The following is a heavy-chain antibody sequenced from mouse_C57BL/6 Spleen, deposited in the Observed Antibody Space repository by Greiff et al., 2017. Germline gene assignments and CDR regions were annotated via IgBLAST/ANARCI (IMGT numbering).Heavy chain of an antibody. Sequence: QVQLQQPGAELVMPGASVKLSCKASGYTFTSYWMHWVKQRPGQGLEWIGEIDPSDSYTNYNQKFKGKSTLTVDKSSSTAYMQLSSLTSEDSAVYYCARTTVVATNFDYWGQGTTRTVSS. CDR3: ARTTVVATNFDY. V-gene: IGHV1-69*01. CDR1: GYTFTSYW. J-gene: IGHJ2*01. D-gene: IGHD1-1*01. CDR2: IDPSDSYT.